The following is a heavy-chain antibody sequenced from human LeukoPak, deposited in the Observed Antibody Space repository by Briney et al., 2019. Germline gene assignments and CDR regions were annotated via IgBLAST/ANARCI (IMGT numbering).Heavy chain of an antibody. CDR3: ARDPYSSAWQNYHGMDV. Sequence: PSETLSLTCTVSNDSVSNGYYHWSWIRQPPGKGLEWIGNIYYSGSTNYNPPLRSRVTISIDTSKNQFSLKLSSMTAADTAMYFCARDPYSSAWQNYHGMDVWGQGTTVTVSS. J-gene: IGHJ6*02. CDR1: NDSVSNGYYH. CDR2: IYYSGST. D-gene: IGHD6-19*01. V-gene: IGHV4-61*01.